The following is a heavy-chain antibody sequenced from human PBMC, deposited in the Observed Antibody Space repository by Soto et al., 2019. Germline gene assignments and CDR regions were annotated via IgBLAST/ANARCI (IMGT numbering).Heavy chain of an antibody. D-gene: IGHD4-4*01. Sequence: PGGSLRLSCAASGFIFSTYTMTWVRQAPGKGLEWVSGISGSGSTYYADSVKGRFTISRDNSKNTLYLQMNSLRAEDTAVYYCAKDRDDYSNYNTGYNWFDPWGQGTLVTVSS. CDR1: GFIFSTYT. V-gene: IGHV3-23*01. J-gene: IGHJ5*02. CDR2: ISGSGST. CDR3: AKDRDDYSNYNTGYNWFDP.